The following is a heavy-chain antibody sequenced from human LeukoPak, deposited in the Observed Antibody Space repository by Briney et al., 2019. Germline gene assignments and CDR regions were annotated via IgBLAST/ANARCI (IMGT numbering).Heavy chain of an antibody. CDR1: GYTFSSYG. V-gene: IGHV1-18*01. J-gene: IGHJ3*02. CDR3: ARDTHRTSDVFDI. CDR2: ISGYNGNT. Sequence: ASVKVSCKASGYTFSSYGISWVRQAPGQGLEWMGWISGYNGNTNYAEKLQGRVTMTTDTSTSTVYMELRSLRSADTAVYYCARDTHRTSDVFDIWGKGKRVTVSS.